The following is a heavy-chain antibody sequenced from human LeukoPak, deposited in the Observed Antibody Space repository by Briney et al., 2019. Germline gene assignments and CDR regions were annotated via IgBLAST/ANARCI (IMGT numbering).Heavy chain of an antibody. CDR2: ISYDGSNK. CDR3: AKVQQWLVHGGGLDY. CDR1: GFTFSSYG. D-gene: IGHD6-19*01. V-gene: IGHV3-30*18. J-gene: IGHJ4*02. Sequence: GRSLRLSCAASGFTFSSYGMHWVRQAPGKGLEWVAVISYDGSNKYYADSVKGRFTISRDNSKNTLYLQMNSLRAEDTAVYYCAKVQQWLVHGGGLDYWGQGTLVTVSS.